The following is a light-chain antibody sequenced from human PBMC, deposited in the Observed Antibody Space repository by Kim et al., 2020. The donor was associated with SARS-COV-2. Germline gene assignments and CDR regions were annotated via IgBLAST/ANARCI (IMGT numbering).Light chain of an antibody. CDR2: LAS. Sequence: DIVMTQSPLSLPVTPGEPASISCRSSLSLLHCNGFNYLDWYLQKPGQSPQLLIYLASHRASGVPARFSGSGSGTDFTLTISRLEPEDFAVYYCQQYGSSGFTFGPETKVDIK. J-gene: IGKJ3*01. CDR3: QQYGSSGFT. CDR1: LSLLHCNGFNY. V-gene: IGKV2-28*01.